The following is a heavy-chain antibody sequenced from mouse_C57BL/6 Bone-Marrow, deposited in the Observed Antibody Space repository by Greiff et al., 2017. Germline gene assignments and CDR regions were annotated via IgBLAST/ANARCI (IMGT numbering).Heavy chain of an antibody. D-gene: IGHD1-1*01. V-gene: IGHV1-19*01. CDR3: ARYPLSPCGDTIVATRDY. CDR2: INPYNGGT. Sequence: EVQLQQSGPVLVKPGASVKMSCKASGYTFTDYYMNWVKQSHGKSLEWIGVINPYNGGTSYTQKFKGKATLTVDKSSSTAYMELNSLTSEYSAVYYCARYPLSPCGDTIVATRDYWGQGTTLTVSS. CDR1: GYTFTDYY. J-gene: IGHJ2*01.